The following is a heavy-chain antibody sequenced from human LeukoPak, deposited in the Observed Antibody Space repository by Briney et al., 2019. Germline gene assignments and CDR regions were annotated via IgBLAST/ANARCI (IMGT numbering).Heavy chain of an antibody. CDR3: ARVDSTYGYAGRNYFDS. CDR1: DFPISRGYY. J-gene: IGHJ4*02. CDR2: IYHSGTT. V-gene: IGHV4-38-2*02. D-gene: IGHD5-18*01. Sequence: SETLSLTCPVSDFPISRGYYWGWIRQPPGTGLECIGTIYHSGTTCYSPSLKTRVTISVDTSKNHFSLKLSAVTAADTAVYYCARVDSTYGYAGRNYFDSWGQGTLVTVSS.